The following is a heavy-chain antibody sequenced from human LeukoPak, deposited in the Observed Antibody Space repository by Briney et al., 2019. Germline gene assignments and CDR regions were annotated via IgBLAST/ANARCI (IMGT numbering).Heavy chain of an antibody. Sequence: SETLSLTCTVSGGSISSSSYYWGWIRQPPGMGLEWIGSIYYSGSNYYNPSLNTRVTISVETSKNRFSLKLSSVTAADTAVYYCARLTGIAAARIDYWGQGTLVTVSS. CDR3: ARLTGIAAARIDY. J-gene: IGHJ4*02. V-gene: IGHV4-39*07. CDR1: GGSISSSSYY. CDR2: IYYSGSN. D-gene: IGHD6-13*01.